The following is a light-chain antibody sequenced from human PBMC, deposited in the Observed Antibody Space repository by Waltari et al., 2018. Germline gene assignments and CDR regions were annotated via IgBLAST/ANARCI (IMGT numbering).Light chain of an antibody. V-gene: IGLV2-14*03. CDR3: TSYTSKNTFI. CDR1: ATDIGGYDY. CDR2: AVS. J-gene: IGLJ2*01. Sequence: QSALTQPASVFGSLGQSVTISCTGTATDIGGYDYVSWYQQHSGQAPKLLIFAVSNRPSGISARFSASKSGNTASLSISGLQTEDEADYHCTSYTSKNTFIFGGGTRLTVL.